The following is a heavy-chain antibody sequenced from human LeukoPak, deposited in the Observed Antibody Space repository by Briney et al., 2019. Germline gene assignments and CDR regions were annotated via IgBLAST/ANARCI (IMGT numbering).Heavy chain of an antibody. D-gene: IGHD6-6*01. CDR2: IYTSGST. CDR3: ARGLLEYSSSSHYYYYYMDV. V-gene: IGHV4-4*07. CDR1: GGSISSYY. J-gene: IGHJ6*03. Sequence: KASETLSLTCTVSGGSISSYYWSWIRQPAGKGLEWIGRIYTSGSTNYNPSLKSRVTMSVDTSKNQFSLKLSSVTAADTAVYYCARGLLEYSSSSHYYYYYMDVWGKGTTVTVSS.